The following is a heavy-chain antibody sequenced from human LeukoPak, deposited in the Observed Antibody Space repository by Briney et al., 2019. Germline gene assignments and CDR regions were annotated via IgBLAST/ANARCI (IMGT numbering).Heavy chain of an antibody. D-gene: IGHD3-22*01. CDR3: ARSAFYGGTGYYYDY. V-gene: IGHV3-74*01. J-gene: IGHJ4*02. Sequence: GGSLRLSCAASGFTFSSYWMHWVRQTPEKGLVWVSRINNHGSATNYADSVKGRFTVSRDNAQNTLYLQMSSLRAEDTAVYYCARSAFYGGTGYYYDYWGQEALVTVSS. CDR2: INNHGSAT. CDR1: GFTFSSYW.